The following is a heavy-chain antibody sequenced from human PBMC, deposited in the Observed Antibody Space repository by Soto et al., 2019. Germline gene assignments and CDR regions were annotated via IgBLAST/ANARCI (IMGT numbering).Heavy chain of an antibody. CDR3: ARGGKYCTNGVCSFYGMDV. CDR1: GFTFTNSA. J-gene: IGHJ6*02. CDR2: IIVGSGQT. D-gene: IGHD2-8*01. V-gene: IGHV1-58*01. Sequence: ASVKVSCKTSGFTFTNSAVQWVRQARGQSLEWIGWIIVGSGQTKSAQKIQERLTITRDISTSTAYMELSSLNSDDTAVYYCARGGKYCTNGVCSFYGMDVWGQGTTVTVSS.